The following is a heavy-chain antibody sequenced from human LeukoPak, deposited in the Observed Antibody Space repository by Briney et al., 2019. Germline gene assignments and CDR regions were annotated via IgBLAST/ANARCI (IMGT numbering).Heavy chain of an antibody. CDR3: ARAFRTDQDY. CDR2: IIPILGIA. Sequence: ASVKVSCEASGGTFSSYAISWVRQAPGQGLEWMGRIIPILGIANYAQKFQGRVTITADKSTSTAYMELSSLRSEDTAVYYCARAFRTDQDYWGQGTLVTVSS. V-gene: IGHV1-69*04. J-gene: IGHJ4*02. D-gene: IGHD2-2*01. CDR1: GGTFSSYA.